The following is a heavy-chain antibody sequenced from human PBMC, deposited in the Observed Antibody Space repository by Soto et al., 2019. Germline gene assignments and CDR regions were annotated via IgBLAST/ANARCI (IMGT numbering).Heavy chain of an antibody. V-gene: IGHV4-59*01. J-gene: IGHJ4*02. CDR2: VYNSGST. CDR1: GGSISSNY. CDR3: ARYRREAVAGYTLDN. Sequence: SETLSMSCTFSGGSISSNYWTWIRQPPGKGLEWIGYVYNSGSTNYNPSLKSRVTISEDTSKSQFSLKVNSMTAADTAVYYCARYRREAVAGYTLDNWGQGILVTVSS. D-gene: IGHD6-13*01.